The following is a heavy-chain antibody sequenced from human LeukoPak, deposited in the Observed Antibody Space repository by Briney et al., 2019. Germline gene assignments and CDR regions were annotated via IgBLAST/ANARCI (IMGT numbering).Heavy chain of an antibody. V-gene: IGHV4-39*01. CDR1: GGSISSNSCY. D-gene: IGHD1-26*01. CDR3: ARHRGGRLAFDY. CDR2: IYYSGST. Sequence: PSETLSLTCTVSGGSISSNSCYWGWIRQPPGKGLEWIGSIYYSGSTYYNPSLKSRVTISVDTSKNQFSLKLSSVPAADTAVYYCARHRGGRLAFDYWGQGTLVTVSS. J-gene: IGHJ4*02.